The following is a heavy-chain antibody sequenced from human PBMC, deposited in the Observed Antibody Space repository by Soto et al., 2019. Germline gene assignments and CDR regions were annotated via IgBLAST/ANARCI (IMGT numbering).Heavy chain of an antibody. CDR3: ARDLGPRPYSSSWYY. V-gene: IGHV3-21*01. CDR1: GFTFSSYS. J-gene: IGHJ4*02. D-gene: IGHD6-13*01. Sequence: GGSLRLSCAASGFTFSSYSMNWVRQAPGKGLEWVSSISSSSSYIYYADSVKGRFTISRDNAKNSLYLQMNSLRAEDTAVYYCARDLGPRPYSSSWYYWGQGTLVTVSS. CDR2: ISSSSSYI.